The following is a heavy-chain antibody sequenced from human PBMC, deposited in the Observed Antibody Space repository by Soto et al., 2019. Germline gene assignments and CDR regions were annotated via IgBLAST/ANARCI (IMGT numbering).Heavy chain of an antibody. CDR1: GYTFTDYY. D-gene: IGHD2-21*02. CDR2: INPNSGGT. Sequence: GASVKVCCKASGYTFTDYYIHWVRQAPGQGLEWMGWINPNSGGTNYAQKFQGWVTMTRDTSISTAYMELSRLRSDDTAVYYCARFSLGIEYCGGDCSSVSRYGMDVWGQGTTVTVSS. J-gene: IGHJ6*02. CDR3: ARFSLGIEYCGGDCSSVSRYGMDV. V-gene: IGHV1-2*04.